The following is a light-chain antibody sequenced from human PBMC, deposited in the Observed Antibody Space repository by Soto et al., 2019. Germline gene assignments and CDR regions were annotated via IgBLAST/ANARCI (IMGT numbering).Light chain of an antibody. Sequence: DNVMTQSPDTLSVSPGDRATLSCRASRIIGHNYLAWYQQKRGQPPRLLIYATSTRATGIPDRFSGSGSVTNFTLTISRLEPEDFAVYYCHQFGISPWTFGQGTKVEIK. J-gene: IGKJ1*01. CDR2: ATS. CDR1: RIIGHNY. CDR3: HQFGISPWT. V-gene: IGKV3-20*01.